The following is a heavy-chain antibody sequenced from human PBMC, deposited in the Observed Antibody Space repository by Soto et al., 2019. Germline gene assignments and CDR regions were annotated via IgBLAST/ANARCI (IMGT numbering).Heavy chain of an antibody. CDR1: GFSLSTSGVG. D-gene: IGHD3-22*01. J-gene: IGHJ4*02. V-gene: IGHV2-5*02. Sequence: QITLKESGPTLVKPTQTLTLTCTFSGFSLSTSGVGVGWIRQPPGKALEWLALIYWDDDKRYSPSLKSRLTTTKDPANNQAVLTMTNMDPVDTATYYCAHISASGYYRPFDYWGQGTLVTVSS. CDR3: AHISASGYYRPFDY. CDR2: IYWDDDK.